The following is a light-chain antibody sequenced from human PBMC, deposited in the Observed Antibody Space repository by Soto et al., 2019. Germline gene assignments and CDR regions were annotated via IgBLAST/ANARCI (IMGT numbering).Light chain of an antibody. V-gene: IGKV3-11*01. CDR3: HQRNT. J-gene: IGKJ5*01. CDR2: DTS. Sequence: EVVLTQSPATLSLAPVETATLCCRASQFLSSYLAWYQQKPGQPPRLLIYDTSNRATGIPARFSGSRSGTDFTLTISSLEPEDFGVHFCHQRNTFGQGTRLEIK. CDR1: QFLSSY.